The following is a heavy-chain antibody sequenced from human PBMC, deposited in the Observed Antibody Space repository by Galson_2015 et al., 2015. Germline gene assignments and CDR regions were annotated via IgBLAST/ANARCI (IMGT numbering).Heavy chain of an antibody. Sequence: SLRLSCAASGFTFTAYGMTWVRQAPGKGLEWVSTVSGDGGTTYYADSVKGRFTISRDNSRNTLYLQMTRLRAEDTAVYFCAKSHCGYCSSCSCGKFNFWVQGTLVTVSS. J-gene: IGHJ4*01. V-gene: IGHV3-23*01. CDR1: GFTFTAYG. CDR3: AKSHCGYCSSCSCGKFNF. D-gene: IGHD2-15*01. CDR2: VSGDGGTT.